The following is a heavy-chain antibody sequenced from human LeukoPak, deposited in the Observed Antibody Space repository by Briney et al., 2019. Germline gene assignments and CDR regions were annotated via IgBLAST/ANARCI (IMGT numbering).Heavy chain of an antibody. CDR1: GYTFTGYY. D-gene: IGHD6-13*01. Sequence: ASVKVSCKVSGYTFTGYYMHWVRQAPGQGLEWMGWINPNSGGTNYAQKFQGRVTMTRDTSISTAYMELSRLRSDDTAVYYCARDPPGYSSRFDYWGQGTLVTVSS. CDR3: ARDPPGYSSRFDY. J-gene: IGHJ4*02. V-gene: IGHV1-2*02. CDR2: INPNSGGT.